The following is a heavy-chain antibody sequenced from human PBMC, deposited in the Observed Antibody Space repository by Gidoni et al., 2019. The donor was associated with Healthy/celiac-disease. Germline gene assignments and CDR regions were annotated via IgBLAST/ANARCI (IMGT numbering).Heavy chain of an antibody. CDR2: IYRGGST. CDR1: GFTVSSNY. CDR3: ASDHGYGRDV. J-gene: IGHJ6*02. Sequence: VQLVESGGGLVTPGGSLMLSCAASGFTVSSNYMSWVRQAPRKGLEWVSVIYRGGSTYYADSGKGRFTISRDNSKTTLYLQMNSLRAEDTAVYYCASDHGYGRDVWGQGTTVTVSS. V-gene: IGHV3-66*01.